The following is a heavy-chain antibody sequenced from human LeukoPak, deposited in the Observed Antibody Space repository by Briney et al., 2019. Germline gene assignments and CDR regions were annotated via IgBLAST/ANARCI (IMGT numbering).Heavy chain of an antibody. Sequence: GSLRLSCAASGFTFSSYSMNWVRQAPGKGLEWVAFIGYDGSKKYYADSVKGRFSISRDNSKNTLYLQMNSLRAEDAAVYYCAKPAAQLIVYYFDYWGQGTLVTVSS. V-gene: IGHV3-30*02. CDR1: GFTFSSYS. D-gene: IGHD6-6*01. J-gene: IGHJ4*02. CDR3: AKPAAQLIVYYFDY. CDR2: IGYDGSKK.